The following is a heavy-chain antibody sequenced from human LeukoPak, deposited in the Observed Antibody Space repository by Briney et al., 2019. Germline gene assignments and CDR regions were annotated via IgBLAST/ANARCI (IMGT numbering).Heavy chain of an antibody. CDR3: AKASIITMVRGPLFQH. J-gene: IGHJ1*01. CDR1: GFTFSSYA. V-gene: IGHV3-23*01. Sequence: GGSLRLSCAASGFTFSSYAMSWVRQAPGKGLEWVSAISGSGGSTYYADSVKGRFTISRDNSKNTLYLQMNSLRAEDTAVYYCAKASIITMVRGPLFQHWGQGTLVTVSS. CDR2: ISGSGGST. D-gene: IGHD3-10*01.